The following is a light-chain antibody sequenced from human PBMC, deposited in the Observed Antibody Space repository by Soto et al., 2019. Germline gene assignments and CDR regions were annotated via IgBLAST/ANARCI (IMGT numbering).Light chain of an antibody. CDR1: SSDVGNYNY. Sequence: QSALTQPRSVSGSPGQSVTISCTGTSSDVGNYNYVSWYQQHPDKAPKLMIYDVSKRPSGVPDRFSGSKSGNTASLTISGLQAEDEGDYYCCSYAGSYTYVFGTGTKVTVL. V-gene: IGLV2-11*01. CDR3: CSYAGSYTYV. J-gene: IGLJ1*01. CDR2: DVS.